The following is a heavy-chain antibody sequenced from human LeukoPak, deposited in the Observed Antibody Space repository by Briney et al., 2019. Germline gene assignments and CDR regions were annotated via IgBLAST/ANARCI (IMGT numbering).Heavy chain of an antibody. J-gene: IGHJ3*02. V-gene: IGHV3-20*01. CDR2: INWNGGST. Sequence: GGPLRLSCAASGFTFDDYGMSWVRQAPGKGLEWVSGINWNGGSTGYADSVKGRFTISRDNAKNSLYLQMNSLRAEDTALYHCARVRVGLRLGELPYLDAFDIWGQGTMVTVSS. CDR1: GFTFDDYG. CDR3: ARVRVGLRLGELPYLDAFDI. D-gene: IGHD3-16*01.